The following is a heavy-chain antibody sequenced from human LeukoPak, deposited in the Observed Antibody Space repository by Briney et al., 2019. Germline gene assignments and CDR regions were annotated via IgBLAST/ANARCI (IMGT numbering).Heavy chain of an antibody. CDR2: ISYDGSNK. D-gene: IGHD3-10*01. CDR1: GFTFSSYA. Sequence: PGRSLRLSCAASGFTFSSYAMHWVRQAPGKGLEWVAVISYDGSNKYYADSVKGRFTISRDNSKNTLYLQMNSLRAEDTAVYYCARGPHYDYYGSGTYYYYYMDVWGKGTTVTVSS. CDR3: ARGPHYDYYGSGTYYYYYMDV. V-gene: IGHV3-30*01. J-gene: IGHJ6*03.